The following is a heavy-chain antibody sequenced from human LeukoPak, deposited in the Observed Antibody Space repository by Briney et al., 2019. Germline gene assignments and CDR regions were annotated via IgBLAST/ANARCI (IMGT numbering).Heavy chain of an antibody. V-gene: IGHV4-34*01. J-gene: IGHJ4*02. Sequence: PSETLSLTCAVYGGSFSGYYWSWIRQPPGKGLEWIGEINHSGSTNYNPSLKSRVTRSVDTSKNQFSLKLSSVTAADTAVYYCARGRRLLWFGEFPWYFGYWGQGTLVTVSS. CDR1: GGSFSGYY. CDR3: ARGRRLLWFGEFPWYFGY. D-gene: IGHD3-10*01. CDR2: INHSGST.